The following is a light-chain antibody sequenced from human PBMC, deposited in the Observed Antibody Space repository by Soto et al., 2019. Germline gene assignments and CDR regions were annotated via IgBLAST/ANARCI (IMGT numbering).Light chain of an antibody. J-gene: IGKJ4*01. Sequence: DIVLTQSPATLSLSPGERATLSCRASQSVSSYLAWYQQKPGQSPRLLIYDASNRATGIPARFSGSGSGTDFTLTISSLEPEDFALYYCQQRSNGLTFGGGTKVEIK. CDR3: QQRSNGLT. CDR2: DAS. V-gene: IGKV3-11*01. CDR1: QSVSSY.